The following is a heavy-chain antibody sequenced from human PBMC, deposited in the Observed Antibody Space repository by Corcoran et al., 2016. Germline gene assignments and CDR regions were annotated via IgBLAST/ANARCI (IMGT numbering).Heavy chain of an antibody. CDR1: GYTFTSYG. CDR3: ARARVVAATLVGVGDY. CDR2: ISAYNGNT. V-gene: IGHV1-18*01. D-gene: IGHD2-15*01. J-gene: IGHJ4*02. Sequence: QVQLVQSGAEVKKPGASVKVSCKASGYTFTSYGISWVRQAPGQGLEWMGWISAYNGNTNYAPKLQGSVTMTTDTSTSTAYMVLRSLRSDDTAVDYCARARVVAATLVGVGDYWGQGTLVTVSS.